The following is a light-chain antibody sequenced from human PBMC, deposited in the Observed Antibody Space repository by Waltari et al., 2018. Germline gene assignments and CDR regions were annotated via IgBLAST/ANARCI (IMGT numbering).Light chain of an antibody. CDR3: CSYAGRYTHVV. Sequence: QSALTQPRSVSGSPGQSVTISCTGTSSDVGAYDYFSWYQHHPGKAPKLVICDVTKRPSGVPDRFSGSKSGNTASLTISGLQAEDEAYYYCCSYAGRYTHVVFGGGTKLTVL. CDR1: SSDVGAYDY. CDR2: DVT. J-gene: IGLJ2*01. V-gene: IGLV2-11*01.